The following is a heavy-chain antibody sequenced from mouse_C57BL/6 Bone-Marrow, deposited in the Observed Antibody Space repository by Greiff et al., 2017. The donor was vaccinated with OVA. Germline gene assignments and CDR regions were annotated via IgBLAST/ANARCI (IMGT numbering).Heavy chain of an antibody. Sequence: EVKLQESGGGLVKPGGSLKLSCAASGFTFSSYAMSWVRPTPEKRLEWVATISDGGSYTYYPDNVKGRFTISRDNAKNNLYLQMSHLKSEDTAMYYCAREGTTVVEGDYAMDDWGQGTSVTVSS. V-gene: IGHV5-4*01. CDR3: AREGTTVVEGDYAMDD. CDR2: ISDGGSYT. J-gene: IGHJ4*01. CDR1: GFTFSSYA. D-gene: IGHD1-1*01.